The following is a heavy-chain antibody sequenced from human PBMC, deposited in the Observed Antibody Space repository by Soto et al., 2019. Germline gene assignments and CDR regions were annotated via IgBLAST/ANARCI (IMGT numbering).Heavy chain of an antibody. Sequence: SETLSVTGAVSVYSSSSGYYWGCIRQPPGKGLEWIGSIYHSGSTYYNPSLKSRVTISVDTSKNQFSLKLSSVTAADTAVYYCARGVRYGSGNFFDYWGQGTLVTVSS. D-gene: IGHD3-10*01. CDR2: IYHSGST. V-gene: IGHV4-38-2*01. CDR1: VYSSSSGYY. CDR3: ARGVRYGSGNFFDY. J-gene: IGHJ4*02.